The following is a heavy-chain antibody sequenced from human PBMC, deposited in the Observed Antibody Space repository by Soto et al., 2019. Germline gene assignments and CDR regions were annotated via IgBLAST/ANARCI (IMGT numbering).Heavy chain of an antibody. CDR1: GFTFRSFT. J-gene: IGHJ5*02. D-gene: IGHD6-13*01. CDR2: ISSNSAYI. CDR3: TRDASRDSSARGWFDP. V-gene: IGHV3-21*01. Sequence: LRLSCAASGFTFRSFTMNCVRQAPGKGLEWVSTISSNSAYIYYTDALRGRFTISRDNAKNSLHLQMNSLRAEDTAVYHCTRDASRDSSARGWFDPWGPGTLVTVSS.